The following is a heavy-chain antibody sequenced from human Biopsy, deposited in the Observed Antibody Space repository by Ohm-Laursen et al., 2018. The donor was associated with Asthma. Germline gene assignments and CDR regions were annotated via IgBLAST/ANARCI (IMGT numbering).Heavy chain of an antibody. D-gene: IGHD2-2*01. V-gene: IGHV1-69*13. CDR1: GGTFNTYV. CDR3: ARKAGSCISRTCYSLDF. CDR2: INSVFGTT. Sequence: ASVKVSCTSLGGTFNTYVIGWVRQAPGQELEWMGGINSVFGTTTYPQKFQDRVTITADDSTSTVYMELSSLRSEDTAVYYCARKAGSCISRTCYSLDFWGQGTLVTVSS. J-gene: IGHJ4*02.